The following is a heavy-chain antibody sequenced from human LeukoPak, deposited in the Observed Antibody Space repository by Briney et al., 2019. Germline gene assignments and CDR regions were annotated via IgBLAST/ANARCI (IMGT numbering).Heavy chain of an antibody. V-gene: IGHV1-24*01. J-gene: IGHJ5*02. CDR2: FDPEDGET. CDR1: GYTLTELS. Sequence: GASVKVSCKVSGYTLTELSMHWMRQAPGKGLEWMGGFDPEDGETIYAQKFQGRVTVTEDTSTDTAYMELSSLRSEDTAVYYCERGPGFDPWGRGTLVTVSS. CDR3: ERGPGFDP.